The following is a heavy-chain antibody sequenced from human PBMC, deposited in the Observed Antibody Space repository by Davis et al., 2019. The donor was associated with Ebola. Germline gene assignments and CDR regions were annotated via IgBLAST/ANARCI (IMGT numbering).Heavy chain of an antibody. J-gene: IGHJ4*02. D-gene: IGHD1-26*01. CDR1: GFTFSSYE. CDR3: ARAILSGSYSSNFDY. V-gene: IGHV3-48*03. Sequence: GESLKISCAASGFTFSSYEMNWVRQAPGKGLEWVSYISSSGSTIYYADSVKGRFTISRDNAKNSLYLQMNSLRAEDTAVYYCARAILSGSYSSNFDYWGQGTLVTVSS. CDR2: ISSSGSTI.